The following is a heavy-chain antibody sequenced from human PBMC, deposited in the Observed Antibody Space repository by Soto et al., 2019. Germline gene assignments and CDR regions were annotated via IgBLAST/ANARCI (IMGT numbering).Heavy chain of an antibody. Sequence: QLQLQESGPGLVKPSETLSLTCTVSGGSISRRSYYWGWIRQPPGKGLEWIGSIYYSGSTYYNPTLKSRVSISVDTSKNQFSLKLSSVTAADTAVYYCARHRENYYDSSGYPGWFDPWGQGTPVTVSS. J-gene: IGHJ5*02. CDR1: GGSISRRSYY. D-gene: IGHD3-22*01. CDR2: IYYSGST. CDR3: ARHRENYYDSSGYPGWFDP. V-gene: IGHV4-39*01.